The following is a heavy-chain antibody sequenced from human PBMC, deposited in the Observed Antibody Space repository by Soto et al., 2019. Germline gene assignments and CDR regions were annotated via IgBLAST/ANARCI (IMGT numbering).Heavy chain of an antibody. CDR2: MSYDGTKQ. CDR3: AKEYGSTWIDH. D-gene: IGHD6-13*01. CDR1: GFTFSTYG. Sequence: GGSRRLSFAASGFTFSTYGMHWVRQAPGKGLEWVAAMSYDGTKQYYVDAVKGRFTISRDNCRNTLFLQLNSLRDEDTAVYYCAKEYGSTWIDHWGQGTPVTVSS. J-gene: IGHJ4*02. V-gene: IGHV3-30*18.